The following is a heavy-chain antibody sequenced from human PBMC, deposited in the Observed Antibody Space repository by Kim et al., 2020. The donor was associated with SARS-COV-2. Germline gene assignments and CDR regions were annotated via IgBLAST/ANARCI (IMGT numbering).Heavy chain of an antibody. CDR2: INHSGST. J-gene: IGHJ6*02. D-gene: IGHD6-19*01. V-gene: IGHV4-34*01. CDR1: GGSFSGYY. Sequence: SETLSLTCAVYGGSFSGYYWSWIRQPPGKGLEWIGEINHSGSTNYNPSLKSRVTISVDTSKNQFSLKLSSVTAADTAVYYCAVTWSSRLAVAGNRGYGMDVWGQGTTVTVSS. CDR3: AVTWSSRLAVAGNRGYGMDV.